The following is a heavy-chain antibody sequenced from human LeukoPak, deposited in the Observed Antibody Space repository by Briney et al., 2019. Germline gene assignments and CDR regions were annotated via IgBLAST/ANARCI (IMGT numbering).Heavy chain of an antibody. CDR3: ARDLSGLYYYYGMDV. CDR1: GFTFSSYE. V-gene: IGHV3-48*03. Sequence: PGGPLRLSCAASGFTFSSYEMNWVREAPGKGLEGGSYISSSGSTIYYADSVKGRFTIYRDNAKTSLYLQMNTLRAEDTAVYYCARDLSGLYYYYGMDVWGKGTTVTVSS. J-gene: IGHJ6*04. CDR2: ISSSGSTI.